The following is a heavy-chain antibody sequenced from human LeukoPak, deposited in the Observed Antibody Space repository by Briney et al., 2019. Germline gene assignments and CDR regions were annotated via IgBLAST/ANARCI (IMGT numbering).Heavy chain of an antibody. V-gene: IGHV3-30*18. Sequence: GGSLRLSCAASGFIVNNNYMSWVRQAPGKGLEWVAVISYDGSNKYYADSVKGRFIISRDNSKNTLYLQMNSLRAEDTAVYYCAKGAGIYYYYGMDVWGQGTTVTVSS. D-gene: IGHD6-19*01. CDR1: GFIVNNNY. CDR2: ISYDGSNK. CDR3: AKGAGIYYYYGMDV. J-gene: IGHJ6*02.